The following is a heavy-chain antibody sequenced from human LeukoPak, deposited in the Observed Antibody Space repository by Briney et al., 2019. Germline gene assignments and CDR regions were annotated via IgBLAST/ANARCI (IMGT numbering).Heavy chain of an antibody. CDR3: AKLTTLITMVRGYYYGMDV. Sequence: SETLSLTCTVSGGSISSYYWSWIRQPPGKGLEWIGEINHSGSTNYNPSLKSRVTISVDTSKNQFSLKLSSVTAADTAVYYCAKLTTLITMVRGYYYGMDVWGQGTTVTVSS. D-gene: IGHD3-10*01. J-gene: IGHJ6*02. CDR1: GGSISSYY. CDR2: INHSGST. V-gene: IGHV4-34*01.